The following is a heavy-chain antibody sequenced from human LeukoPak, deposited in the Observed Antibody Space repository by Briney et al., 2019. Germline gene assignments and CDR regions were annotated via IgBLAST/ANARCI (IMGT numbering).Heavy chain of an antibody. V-gene: IGHV3-21*01. CDR2: ISSSSSYI. CDR3: ARESITIFGGIIYGMDV. J-gene: IGHJ6*02. Sequence: PGGSLRLSCAASGFTFSSYSMNWVRQAPGKGLEWVSSISSSSSYIYYADSVEGRFTISRDNAKNSLYLQMNSLRAEDTAVYYCARESITIFGGIIYGMDVWGQGTTVTVSS. CDR1: GFTFSSYS. D-gene: IGHD3-3*01.